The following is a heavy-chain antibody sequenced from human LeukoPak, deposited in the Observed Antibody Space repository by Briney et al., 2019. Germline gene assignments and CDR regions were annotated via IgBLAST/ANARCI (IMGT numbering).Heavy chain of an antibody. CDR3: ARDPKRGGGSCYDY. V-gene: IGHV4-61*02. J-gene: IGHJ4*02. Sequence: SETLSLTCTVSGGSISSGSYYWSWIRQPAGKGLEWIGRIYTSGSTNYNPSLKSRATISVDTSKNQFSLKLSSVTAADTAVYYCARDPKRGGGSCYDYWGQGTLVTVSS. D-gene: IGHD2-15*01. CDR2: IYTSGST. CDR1: GGSISSGSYY.